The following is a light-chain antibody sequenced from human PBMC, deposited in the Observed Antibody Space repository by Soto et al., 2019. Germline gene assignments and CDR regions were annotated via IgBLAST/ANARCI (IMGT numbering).Light chain of an antibody. CDR3: QQSNNYPWT. J-gene: IGKJ1*01. CDR1: QYIHNY. V-gene: IGKV1-5*03. Sequence: DIQMTQSPSTLSASVGDRVTITCRASQYIHNYLAWYQQKPGEAPKLLIYEAANLESVVPPRFSGSGTGTEFTLTISSLQPDDFATYYCQQSNNYPWTFGQGTRVEI. CDR2: EAA.